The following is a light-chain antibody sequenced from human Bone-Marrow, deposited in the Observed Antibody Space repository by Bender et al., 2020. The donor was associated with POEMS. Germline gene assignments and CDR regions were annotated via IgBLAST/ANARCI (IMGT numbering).Light chain of an antibody. V-gene: IGLV2-23*01. CDR3: CSYAGSSVGV. CDR2: EGS. J-gene: IGLJ2*01. CDR1: SSDVGSYNL. Sequence: QSALTQPASVSGSPGQSITISCTGTSSDVGSYNLVSWYQQHPGKAPKLMIYEGSKRPSGVSNRFSGSKSGNTASLTISGLQAEDEAHYYCCSYAGSSVGVFGAGTKLTVL.